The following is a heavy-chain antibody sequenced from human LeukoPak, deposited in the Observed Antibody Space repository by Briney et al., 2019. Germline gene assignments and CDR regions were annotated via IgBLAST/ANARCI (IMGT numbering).Heavy chain of an antibody. CDR1: GLTFSNYA. J-gene: IGHJ5*02. CDR3: AKGSGINHYHWIDP. CDR2: ISGSDGST. Sequence: GGSLRLSCAASGLTFSNYAMNWVRQAPGKGMEWVSSISGSDGSTYYADSVKGRFTISRDNSKNTLYLQMDSLRAEDTALYYCAKGSGINHYHWIDPWGQGTLVTVSS. D-gene: IGHD1-14*01. V-gene: IGHV3-23*01.